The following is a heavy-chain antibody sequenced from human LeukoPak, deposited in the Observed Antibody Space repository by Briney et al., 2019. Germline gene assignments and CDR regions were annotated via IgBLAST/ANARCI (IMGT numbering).Heavy chain of an antibody. Sequence: SETLSLTCTVSGGSISSYYWSWIRQPPGKGLEWIGYIYYSGSTNYNPSLKSRVTISVDTSKNQFSLKLNSVTAADTAVYYCARLYRATDAFDIWGQGTMVTVSS. V-gene: IGHV4-59*08. CDR2: IYYSGST. CDR3: ARLYRATDAFDI. CDR1: GGSISSYY. D-gene: IGHD1-26*01. J-gene: IGHJ3*02.